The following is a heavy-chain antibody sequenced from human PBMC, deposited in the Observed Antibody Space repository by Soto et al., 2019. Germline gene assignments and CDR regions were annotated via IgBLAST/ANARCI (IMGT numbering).Heavy chain of an antibody. CDR3: ARGRESGYSSSSWFDP. D-gene: IGHD6-6*01. V-gene: IGHV4-34*01. J-gene: IGHJ5*02. CDR2: INHSGST. CDR1: GGSFSGYY. Sequence: SETLSLTCAVYGGSFSGYYWGWIRQPPGKGLEWIGEINHSGSTNYNPSLKSRVTISVDTSKNQFSLKLSSVTAADTAVYYCARGRESGYSSSSWFDPWGQGTLVTVSS.